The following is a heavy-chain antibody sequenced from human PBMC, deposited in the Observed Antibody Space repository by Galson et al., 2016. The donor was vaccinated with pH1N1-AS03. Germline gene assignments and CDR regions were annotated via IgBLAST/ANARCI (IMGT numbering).Heavy chain of an antibody. J-gene: IGHJ4*02. CDR1: GFAFSNYG. CDR3: AKDWNHTIDY. D-gene: IGHD1-1*01. V-gene: IGHV3-30*02. CDR2: IGHDGTTK. Sequence: SLRLSCAASGFAFSNYGMHWVRQAPGKGPEWVAFIGHDGTTKPHEVSVKGRIAISRDNPQNTLYLQLNSLRAEDTAVYYCAKDWNHTIDYWGQGTLVTVSS.